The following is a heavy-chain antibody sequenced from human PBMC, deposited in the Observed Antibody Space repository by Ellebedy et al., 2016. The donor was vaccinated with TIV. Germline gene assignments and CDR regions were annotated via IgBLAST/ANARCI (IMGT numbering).Heavy chain of an antibody. Sequence: GESLKISCAAPGFTFSGYAMSWVRQAPGKGLGWVSGINSGGTRTYYADSVKGRFTISRDNSKNTLYLQMNSLRAEDTAVYYCAKDKVFGDSRLEIDVWGQGTTVTVSS. CDR2: INSGGTRT. CDR3: AKDKVFGDSRLEIDV. J-gene: IGHJ6*02. D-gene: IGHD4-17*01. CDR1: GFTFSGYA. V-gene: IGHV3-23*01.